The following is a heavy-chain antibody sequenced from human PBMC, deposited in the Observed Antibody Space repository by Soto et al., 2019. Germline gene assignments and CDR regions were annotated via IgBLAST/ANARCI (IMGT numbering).Heavy chain of an antibody. J-gene: IGHJ6*02. CDR2: INPSGGST. D-gene: IGHD3-3*01. CDR1: GYTFTSYY. V-gene: IGHV1-46*01. CDR3: ARDREGYYDFWSGYYQYYYYYYGMDV. Sequence: ASVKVSCKASGYTFTSYYMHWVLQAPGQGLEWMGIINPSGGSTSYAQKFQGRVTMTRDTSTSTVYMELSSLRSEDTAVYYCARDREGYYDFWSGYYQYYYYYYGMDVWGQGTTVTVSS.